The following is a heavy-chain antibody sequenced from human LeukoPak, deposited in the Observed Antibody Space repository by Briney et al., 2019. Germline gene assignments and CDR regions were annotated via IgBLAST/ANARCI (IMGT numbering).Heavy chain of an antibody. V-gene: IGHV4-61*08. CDR2: IYYSGST. D-gene: IGHD3-10*01. J-gene: IGHJ4*02. CDR3: ARDGYYYGSGSYYQMGFDS. Sequence: SQTLSLTCTISGGSISSGGYFWSWIRQPPGKGLEWIGNIYYSGSTKYNPSLKSRVTVSVDTSKNQFSLKLSSVTAADTAVYYCARDGYYYGSGSYYQMGFDSWGQGTLVTVSS. CDR1: GGSISSGGYF.